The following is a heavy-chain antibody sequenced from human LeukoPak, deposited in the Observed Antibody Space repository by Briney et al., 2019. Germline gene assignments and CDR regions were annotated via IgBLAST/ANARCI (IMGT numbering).Heavy chain of an antibody. J-gene: IGHJ4*02. V-gene: IGHV1-18*01. CDR1: GYTFTSYG. Sequence: ASVKVSCKASGYTFTSYGISWVRQAPGQGLEWMGWISAYNGNTNYAQKLLGRVTMTTDTSTSTAYMELRSLRSDDTAVYYCARDAFYSSYDFWSGYSIPSVFDYWGQGTPVTVSS. CDR2: ISAYNGNT. CDR3: ARDAFYSSYDFWSGYSIPSVFDY. D-gene: IGHD3-3*01.